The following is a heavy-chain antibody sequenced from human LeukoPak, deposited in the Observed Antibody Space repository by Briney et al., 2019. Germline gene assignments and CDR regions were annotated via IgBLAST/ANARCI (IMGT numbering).Heavy chain of an antibody. Sequence: PGGSLRLSCAASGFTCSRHWMTWVRQAPGKGLEWVSGIYSGGSTYLADSVKGRFTISRDKSKNMVYLQMNSLRVEDTAVYYCAGPTTKFRGNYYYYGLDVWGQGTAVTVSS. J-gene: IGHJ6*02. D-gene: IGHD3-10*01. V-gene: IGHV3-53*01. CDR1: GFTCSRHW. CDR3: AGPTTKFRGNYYYYGLDV. CDR2: IYSGGST.